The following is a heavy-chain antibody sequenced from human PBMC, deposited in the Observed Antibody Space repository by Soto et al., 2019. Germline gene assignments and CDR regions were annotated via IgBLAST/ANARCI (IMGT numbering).Heavy chain of an antibody. CDR1: GGSISSSDYY. CDR2: IYYSGST. J-gene: IGHJ5*02. D-gene: IGHD3-3*01. V-gene: IGHV4-39*01. CDR3: VRHDSGYYVS. Sequence: QLQLQESGPGLVKPSETLSLTCTVSGGSISSSDYYWGWILQRPGKGLEWIGSIYYSGSTYYNPSLKSRVSISIASSKKQYSLNLGSVTAADTALYYCVRHDSGYYVSWGQGALVTVSS.